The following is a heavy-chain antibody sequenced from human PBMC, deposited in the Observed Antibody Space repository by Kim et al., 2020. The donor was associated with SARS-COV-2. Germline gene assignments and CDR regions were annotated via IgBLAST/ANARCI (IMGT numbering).Heavy chain of an antibody. CDR3: AKSRVATLDY. D-gene: IGHD2-15*01. CDR2: RT. Sequence: RTKNADDEKGRFTMSRDNSKNTLYLQMNSVRDEDTDVYYCAKSRVATLDYWGQGTLVTVSS. V-gene: IGHV3-23*01. J-gene: IGHJ4*02.